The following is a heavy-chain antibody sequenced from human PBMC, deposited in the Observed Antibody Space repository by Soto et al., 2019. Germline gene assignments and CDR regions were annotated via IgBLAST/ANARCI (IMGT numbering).Heavy chain of an antibody. CDR1: GFTFSNAW. D-gene: IGHD6-13*01. CDR3: TFLLCSSSCA. CDR2: IKSKTDGGTK. Sequence: GGSLRLSCAASGFTFSNAWMSWVRQAPGKGLEWVGRIKSKTDGGTKDYGARVKGRFTISRDDSKNTLYLQMNSLNTEDTAVYYCTFLLCSSSCAWGQGTLVTVSS. V-gene: IGHV3-15*01. J-gene: IGHJ1*01.